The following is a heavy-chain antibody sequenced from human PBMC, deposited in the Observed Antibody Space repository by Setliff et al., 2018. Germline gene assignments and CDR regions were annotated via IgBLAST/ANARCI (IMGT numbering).Heavy chain of an antibody. Sequence: PGGSLRLSCAASGFTVSSNYMSWVRQAPGKGLEWVSVIYSGGSTCYADSVKGRFTISRDNSKNTLYLQMNSLRAEDTAVYYCARANSGYSYGYDYWGQGTLVTVSS. V-gene: IGHV3-53*01. D-gene: IGHD5-18*01. J-gene: IGHJ4*02. CDR2: IYSGGST. CDR1: GFTVSSNY. CDR3: ARANSGYSYGYDY.